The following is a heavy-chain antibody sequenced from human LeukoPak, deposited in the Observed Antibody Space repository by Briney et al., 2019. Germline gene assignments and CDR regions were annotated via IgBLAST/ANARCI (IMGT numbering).Heavy chain of an antibody. J-gene: IGHJ4*02. V-gene: IGHV4-34*01. CDR3: ASDPTTVVNLPYYFDD. CDR1: GGSFFCYR. D-gene: IGHD4-23*01. Sequence: SETLSLTCAVTGGSFFCYRWNWIRQPPGKGLEWSGEINHSGTTNYNPSLESRVTISVDPSKNQFSLKLRSVTAADTAVYFCASDPTTVVNLPYYFDDWGQGTLVTVSS. CDR2: INHSGTT.